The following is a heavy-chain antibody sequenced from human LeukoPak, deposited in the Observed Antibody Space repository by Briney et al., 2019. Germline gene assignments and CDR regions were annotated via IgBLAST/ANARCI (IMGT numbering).Heavy chain of an antibody. CDR2: INHSGST. J-gene: IGHJ5*02. V-gene: IGHV4-34*01. D-gene: IGHD6-13*01. Sequence: PSETLSLTCAVYGGSFSDYYWSWIRQPPGKGLEWIGEINHSGSTNYDPSLKSRVTISVDTSKNQFSLKLSSVTAADTAVYYCARGHGIAADWFDPWGQGTLVTVSS. CDR1: GGSFSDYY. CDR3: ARGHGIAADWFDP.